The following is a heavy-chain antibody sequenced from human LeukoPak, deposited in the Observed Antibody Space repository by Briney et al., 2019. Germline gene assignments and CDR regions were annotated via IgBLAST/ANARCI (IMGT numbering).Heavy chain of an antibody. D-gene: IGHD4-17*01. CDR2: INHSGST. J-gene: IGHJ4*02. CDR3: ARSLRSPYGDRYY. CDR1: GGSFSGYY. V-gene: IGHV4-34*01. Sequence: SETLSLTCAVYGGSFSGYYWSWIRQPPGKRLEWIGEINHSGSTNYNPSLKSRVTISVDTSKNQFSLKLSSVTAADTAVYYCARSLRSPYGDRYYWGQGTLVTVSS.